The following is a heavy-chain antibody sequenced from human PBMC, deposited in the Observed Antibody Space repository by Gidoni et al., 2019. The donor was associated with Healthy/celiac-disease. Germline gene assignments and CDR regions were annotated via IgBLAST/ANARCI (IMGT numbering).Heavy chain of an antibody. CDR3: ARDGGFYGPGYFDY. Sequence: TNYNPSLKSRVTISVDTSKNQFSLKLSSVTAADTAVYYCARDGGFYGPGYFDYWGQGTLVTVSS. V-gene: IGHV4-59*01. D-gene: IGHD3-10*01. J-gene: IGHJ4*02. CDR2: T.